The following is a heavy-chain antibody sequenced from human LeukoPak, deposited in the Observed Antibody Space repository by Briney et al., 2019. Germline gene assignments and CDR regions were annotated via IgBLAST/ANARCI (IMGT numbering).Heavy chain of an antibody. CDR3: ARAAYYYGSGSYSGRYYFDY. Sequence: GGSQRLSCAASGFTVSSNYMSWVRQAPGKGLEWVSVIYSGGSTYYADSVKGRFTISRDNSKNTLYLQMNSLRAEDTAVYYCARAAYYYGSGSYSGRYYFDYWGQGTLVTVSS. J-gene: IGHJ4*02. CDR1: GFTVSSNY. V-gene: IGHV3-66*01. CDR2: IYSGGST. D-gene: IGHD3-10*01.